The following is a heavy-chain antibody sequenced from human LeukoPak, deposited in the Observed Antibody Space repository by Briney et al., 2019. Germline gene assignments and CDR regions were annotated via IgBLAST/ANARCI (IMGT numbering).Heavy chain of an antibody. D-gene: IGHD5-18*01. J-gene: IGHJ4*02. CDR1: GGSISSYY. CDR2: IYYSGST. V-gene: IGHV4-59*01. Sequence: SETLSLTCTVSGGSISSYYWSWIRQPPGKGLEWIGYIYYSGSTNYNPSLKSRVTISVDTSKNQFSLKLSSVTAADTAVYYCARSYSYGSLGFDYWGQGTLVAVSS. CDR3: ARSYSYGSLGFDY.